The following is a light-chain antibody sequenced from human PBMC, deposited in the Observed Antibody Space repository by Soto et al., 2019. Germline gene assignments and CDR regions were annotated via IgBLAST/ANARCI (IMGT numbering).Light chain of an antibody. Sequence: ENVLTQSPGTLSLSPGERATLSCRASQSVSSSYLAWYQQKPGQAPRLLIYGTSSRATGVPDRFSGSGSGTDFTLPISRLEHEDFAAYFCRQYGGSPPLTFGGGTKVEI. CDR1: QSVSSSY. CDR3: RQYGGSPPLT. J-gene: IGKJ4*01. CDR2: GTS. V-gene: IGKV3-20*01.